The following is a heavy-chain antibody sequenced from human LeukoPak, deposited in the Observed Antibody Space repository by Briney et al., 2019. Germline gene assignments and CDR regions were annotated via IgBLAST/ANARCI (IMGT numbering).Heavy chain of an antibody. CDR3: ARSGYWAAFDI. CDR1: GGSISSGGYY. CDR2: IYYSGST. J-gene: IGHJ3*02. Sequence: PSETLSLTCTVSGGSISSGGYYWSWIRQHPGKGLEWIGYIYYSGSTYYNPSLRSRVTISVDTSKNQFSLKLSSVTAADTAVYYCARSGYWAAFDIWGQGTMVTVSS. V-gene: IGHV4-31*03. D-gene: IGHD2-15*01.